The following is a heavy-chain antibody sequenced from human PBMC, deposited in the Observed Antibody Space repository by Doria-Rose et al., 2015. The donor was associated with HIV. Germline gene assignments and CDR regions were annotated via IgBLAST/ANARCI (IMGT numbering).Heavy chain of an antibody. CDR1: GGSISHYY. J-gene: IGHJ4*02. V-gene: IGHV4-59*01. D-gene: IGHD1-26*01. CDR3: ARVLSGTYDY. CDR2: IFYTGST. Sequence: QVQLQESGPGLVKPSETLFLTCSVSGGSISHYYWSWIRQPPGKGLEYIEDIFYTGSTNYSPSLKSRVSISIDTSKNKFSLRLSSVTAADTAVYYCARVLSGTYDYWGQGTLVTVSS.